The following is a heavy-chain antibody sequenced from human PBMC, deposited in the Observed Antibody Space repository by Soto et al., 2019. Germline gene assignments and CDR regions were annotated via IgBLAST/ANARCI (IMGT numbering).Heavy chain of an antibody. Sequence: ASVKVSCKASGYTFTSYATHWVRQAPGQSLEWMGWISGGSDNTKYSQKFQGRVTITRDTSASTAYMELSSLRSDDTAVYYCARDVFCGGAPACPDMDVWGQGTTVTVSS. D-gene: IGHD2-21*01. CDR3: ARDVFCGGAPACPDMDV. CDR1: GYTFTSYA. J-gene: IGHJ6*02. CDR2: ISGGSDNT. V-gene: IGHV1-3*01.